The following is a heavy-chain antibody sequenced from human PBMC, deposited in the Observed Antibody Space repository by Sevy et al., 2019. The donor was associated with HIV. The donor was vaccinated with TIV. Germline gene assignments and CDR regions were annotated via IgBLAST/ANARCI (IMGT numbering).Heavy chain of an antibody. CDR3: ARHWDTIAVADYWYFDL. D-gene: IGHD6-19*01. Sequence: SETLSLTCTVSGGSISSSSYYWGWIRQPPGKGLEWIGSIYYSGSTYYNPSLKSRVTISVDTSKNQFSLKLSSVTAADTAVYYCARHWDTIAVADYWYFDLWGRGTLVTVSS. CDR2: IYYSGST. V-gene: IGHV4-39*01. CDR1: GGSISSSSYY. J-gene: IGHJ2*01.